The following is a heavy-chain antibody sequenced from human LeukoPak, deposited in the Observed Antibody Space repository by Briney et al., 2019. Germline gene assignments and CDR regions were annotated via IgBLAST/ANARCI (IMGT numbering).Heavy chain of an antibody. CDR2: IYPGDSDT. CDR3: ARQEEMATILFDY. J-gene: IGHJ4*02. V-gene: IGHV5-51*01. CDR1: GYSFTSYW. D-gene: IGHD5-24*01. Sequence: GESLKISCKGSGYSFTSYWIGWVRQMPGEGLEWMGIIYPGDSDTRYSPSFQGQVTISADKSISTAYLQWSSLKASDTATYHCARQEEMATILFDYWGQGTLVTVSS.